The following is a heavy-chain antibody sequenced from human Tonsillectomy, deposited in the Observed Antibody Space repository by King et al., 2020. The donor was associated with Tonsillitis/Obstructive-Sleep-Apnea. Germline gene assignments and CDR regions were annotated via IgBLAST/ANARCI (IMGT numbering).Heavy chain of an antibody. D-gene: IGHD1-26*01. CDR3: AKEVRGSYFDY. Sequence: VQLVESGGGLVQPGRSLRLSCAASGFTFDDYAMHWVRQAPGKGLEWVSGITWNSGSIGYADSVKGRFTISRDNAKNSLYLQMNSLRAEDTALYYCAKEVRGSYFDYWGQGTLVTVSS. J-gene: IGHJ4*02. CDR1: GFTFDDYA. V-gene: IGHV3-9*01. CDR2: ITWNSGSI.